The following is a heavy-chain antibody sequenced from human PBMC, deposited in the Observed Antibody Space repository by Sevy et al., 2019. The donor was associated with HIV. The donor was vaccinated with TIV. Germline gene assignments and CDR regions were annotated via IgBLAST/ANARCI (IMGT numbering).Heavy chain of an antibody. CDR3: ARAGRMVNDYVWGSYRGGYYYYYGMDV. J-gene: IGHJ6*02. CDR2: IIPIFGTA. D-gene: IGHD3-16*02. Sequence: ASVKVSCKASGGTFSSYAISWVRQAPGQGLEWMGGIIPIFGTANYAQKFQGRVTITADESTSTAYMERSSLRSEDTAVYYCARAGRMVNDYVWGSYRGGYYYYYGMDVWGQGTTVTVSS. CDR1: GGTFSSYA. V-gene: IGHV1-69*13.